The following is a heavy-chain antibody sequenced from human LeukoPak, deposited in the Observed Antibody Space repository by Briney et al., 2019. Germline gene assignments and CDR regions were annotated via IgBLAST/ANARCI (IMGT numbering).Heavy chain of an antibody. J-gene: IGHJ4*02. CDR3: ARLDWGSGFDY. Sequence: AETLSLTCTVSGYSISIAYDRGSIRQPPGKGVDWIGRIYQSGSTFYNPSLKSRVTILVATSKKQFSLKLSSVTAADTAVYYCARLDWGSGFDYWGQGTLATVSS. CDR2: IYQSGST. D-gene: IGHD7-27*01. V-gene: IGHV4-38-2*02. CDR1: GYSISIAYD.